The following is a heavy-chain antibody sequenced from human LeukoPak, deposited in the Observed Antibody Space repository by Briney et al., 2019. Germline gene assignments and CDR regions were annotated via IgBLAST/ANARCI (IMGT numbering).Heavy chain of an antibody. CDR3: ARVRGYRSSTSCYTDDAFDI. CDR2: MNPNSGNT. D-gene: IGHD2-2*02. J-gene: IGHJ3*02. CDR1: GYTFTSYD. V-gene: IGHV1-8*03. Sequence: ASVKVSCKASGYTFTSYDINWVRQATGQGLEWMGWMNPNSGNTGYAQKFQGRVTITRNTSISTAYMELSSLRSEDTAVYYCARVRGYRSSTSCYTDDAFDIWGQGTMVTVSS.